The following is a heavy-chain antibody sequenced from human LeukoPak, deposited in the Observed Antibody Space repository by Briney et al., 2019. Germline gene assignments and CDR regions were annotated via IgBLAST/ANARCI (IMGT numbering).Heavy chain of an antibody. Sequence: ASVKVSCKASGYTFTSYGISWVRQAPGQGLEWMGWISAYNGNTNYAQKLQGRVTMTTDTSTRTAYMELRSLRSDDTAVYYCARVLSSDDYYGSGSYSYYFDYWGQGTLVTVSS. J-gene: IGHJ4*02. CDR2: ISAYNGNT. V-gene: IGHV1-18*01. CDR1: GYTFTSYG. D-gene: IGHD3-10*01. CDR3: ARVLSSDDYYGSGSYSYYFDY.